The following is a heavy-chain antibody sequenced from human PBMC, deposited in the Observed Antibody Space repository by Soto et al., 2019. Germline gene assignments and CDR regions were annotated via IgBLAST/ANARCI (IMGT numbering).Heavy chain of an antibody. CDR1: GYTFTSYG. D-gene: IGHD2-21*01. J-gene: IGHJ5*01. CDR2: ISAYNGNT. Sequence: ASVKVSCKASGYTFTSYGISWVRQAPGQGLEWMGWISAYNGNTNYAQKLQGRVTMATDTSTSTAYMELRSLRSDDTAVYYCARGCADISDWFDFCSQGTLVIVSS. V-gene: IGHV1-18*01. CDR3: ARGCADISDWFDF.